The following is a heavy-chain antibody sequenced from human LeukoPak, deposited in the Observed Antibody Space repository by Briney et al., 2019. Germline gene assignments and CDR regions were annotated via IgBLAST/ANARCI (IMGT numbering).Heavy chain of an antibody. D-gene: IGHD6-19*01. CDR1: GFTFSTYA. V-gene: IGHV3-23*01. J-gene: IGHJ4*02. Sequence: GGSLRLSCAASGFTFSTYAMSWVRQAPGKGLEWVSAISGSGGSTYYADSVKGRFTISRDNSKNTLYLQMNSLRAEDTAVYYCAKLSSGWYDYYFDYWGQGTLVTVSS. CDR2: ISGSGGST. CDR3: AKLSSGWYDYYFDY.